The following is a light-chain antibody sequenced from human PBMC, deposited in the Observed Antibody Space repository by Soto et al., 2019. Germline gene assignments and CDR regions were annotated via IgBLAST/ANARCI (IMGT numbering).Light chain of an antibody. CDR3: QQYYSTPRT. CDR1: QNELYSSNNKNY. V-gene: IGKV4-1*01. CDR2: WAS. J-gene: IGKJ1*01. Sequence: VMSLSTDRLSVAQGESVDIGGSRSQNELYSSNNKNYLAWYQQKPGQPPKLLIYWASTRESGVPDRFSGSGSGTDYTLTISCRHAEDVAVYYCQQYYSTPRTFGQGTKVDIK.